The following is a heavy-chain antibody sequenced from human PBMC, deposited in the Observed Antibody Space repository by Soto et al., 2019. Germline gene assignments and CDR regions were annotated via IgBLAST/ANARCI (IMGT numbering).Heavy chain of an antibody. D-gene: IGHD3-10*01. CDR2: INGDGSGT. CDR3: ARGIFGSGTANDY. CDR1: GFTFSGSW. J-gene: IGHJ4*02. Sequence: EVHLVESGGGLVQPGGSLRLSCAASGFTFSGSWMHWVRQAPGKGLVWVSRINGDGSGTSYADFVKGRFTISRDDANNTLFLQIIGLRAEDTAVYYCARGIFGSGTANDYWGQGTLVTVSS. V-gene: IGHV3-74*01.